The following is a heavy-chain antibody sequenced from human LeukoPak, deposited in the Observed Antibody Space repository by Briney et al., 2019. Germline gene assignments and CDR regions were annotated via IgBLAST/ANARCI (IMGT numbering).Heavy chain of an antibody. V-gene: IGHV3-7*01. Sequence: AGGSLRLSCAASGFTLSRYWMSWVREAPGKGVEWVADIKRDGSEKHSVDSVKGRFSISRDNAKNSLYLQMNNLRDEYTAVYYCATEWSSSSDYWGQGTQVTVSP. CDR3: ATEWSSSSDY. CDR1: GFTLSRYW. CDR2: IKRDGSEK. J-gene: IGHJ4*02. D-gene: IGHD6-6*01.